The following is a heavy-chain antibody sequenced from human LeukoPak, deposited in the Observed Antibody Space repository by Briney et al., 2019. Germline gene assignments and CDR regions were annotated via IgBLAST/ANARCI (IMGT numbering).Heavy chain of an antibody. CDR1: GGTFSSYA. CDR3: ARSRRSITMIVVVPNWFDP. V-gene: IGHV1-69*01. CDR2: IIPIFGTA. J-gene: IGHJ5*02. D-gene: IGHD3-22*01. Sequence: GSSVKVSCKASGGTFSSYAISWVRQAPGQGLEWMGGIIPIFGTANYAQKFQGRVTITADESTSTAYMELSSLRSEDTAVYYCARSRRSITMIVVVPNWFDPWGQGTLVTVSS.